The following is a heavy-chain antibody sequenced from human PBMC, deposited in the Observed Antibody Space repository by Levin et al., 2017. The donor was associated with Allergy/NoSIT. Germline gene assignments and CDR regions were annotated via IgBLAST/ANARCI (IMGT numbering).Heavy chain of an antibody. V-gene: IGHV4-39*01. J-gene: IGHJ4*02. Sequence: SETLSLTCTVSGDFITSNTYYWAWIRQPPGETLEWIGSIYHLGNTFYNPSLISLFTISVDTSKKQFSLHLKSVTAADTALYFCARLWVPNYYFDYWGQGALVTVSS. D-gene: IGHD4/OR15-4a*01. CDR1: GDFITSNTYY. CDR2: IYHLGNT. CDR3: ARLWVPNYYFDY.